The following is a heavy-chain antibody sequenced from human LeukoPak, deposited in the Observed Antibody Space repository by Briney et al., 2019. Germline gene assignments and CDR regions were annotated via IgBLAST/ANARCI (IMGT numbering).Heavy chain of an antibody. Sequence: PSETLSLTCTVSGGSISSGDYYWSWIRQPPGKGLEWIGEIYHSGSTNYNPSLKSRVTISVDKSKNQFSLKLSSVTAADTAVYYCARASPLLNSSGWYRALRSNWFDPWGQGTLVTVSS. V-gene: IGHV4-39*07. J-gene: IGHJ5*02. CDR2: IYHSGST. D-gene: IGHD6-19*01. CDR1: GGSISSGDYY. CDR3: ARASPLLNSSGWYRALRSNWFDP.